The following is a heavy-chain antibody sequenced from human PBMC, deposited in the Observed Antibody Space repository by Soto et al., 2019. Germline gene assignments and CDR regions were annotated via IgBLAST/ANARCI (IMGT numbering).Heavy chain of an antibody. V-gene: IGHV4-39*01. CDR1: GGSISSSSYY. CDR3: ARHSKPRGSGWYGGYYFDY. CDR2: IYYSGST. J-gene: IGHJ4*02. Sequence: SETLSLTCTVSGGSISSSSYYWGWIRQPPGKGLEWIGSIYYSGSTYYNPSLKSRVTISVDTSKNQSSLKLSSVTAADTAVYYCARHSKPRGSGWYGGYYFDYWGQGTLVTVSS. D-gene: IGHD6-19*01.